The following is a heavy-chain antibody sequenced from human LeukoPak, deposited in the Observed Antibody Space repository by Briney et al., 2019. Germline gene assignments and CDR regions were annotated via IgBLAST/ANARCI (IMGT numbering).Heavy chain of an antibody. CDR1: GFTFSSYW. V-gene: IGHV3-7*01. CDR3: ARDSVVVVPAAMPEDEDYYYYYYMDV. CDR2: IKQDGSEK. D-gene: IGHD2-2*01. Sequence: HHGGSLRLSCAASGFTFSSYWMSWVRQAPGKGLEWVANIKQDGSEKYYVDSVKGRFTISRDNAKNSLYLQMNSLRAEDTAVYYCARDSVVVVPAAMPEDEDYYYYYYMDVWGKGTTVTISS. J-gene: IGHJ6*03.